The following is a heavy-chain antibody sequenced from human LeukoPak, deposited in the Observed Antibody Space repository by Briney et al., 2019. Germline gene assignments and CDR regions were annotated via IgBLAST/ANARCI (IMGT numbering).Heavy chain of an antibody. Sequence: GGSLRLSCAASGFTFSSYWMHWVRQAPGKGLVWVSRINSDGSSTSYADSVKGRFTISRDNAKNTLYLQMNSLRAEDTAVYYCAKDFYSSSWYNGDFDYWGQGTLVTVSS. CDR1: GFTFSSYW. CDR2: INSDGSST. V-gene: IGHV3-74*01. J-gene: IGHJ4*02. CDR3: AKDFYSSSWYNGDFDY. D-gene: IGHD6-13*01.